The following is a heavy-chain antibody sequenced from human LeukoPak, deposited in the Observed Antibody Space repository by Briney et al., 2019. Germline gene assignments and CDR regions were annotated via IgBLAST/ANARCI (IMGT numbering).Heavy chain of an antibody. CDR2: IYTSGST. J-gene: IGHJ5*02. CDR1: GGTISSYY. D-gene: IGHD3-22*01. V-gene: IGHV4-4*07. CDR3: ARVRLKYYYNSSGYYPSWFDP. Sequence: SETLSLTCTVSGGTISSYYWSWIRQPAGKGLEWIGRIYTSGSTNYNPSLKSRVTMSVDTSKNQFSLKLSSVTAADTAVYYCARVRLKYYYNSSGYYPSWFDPWGQGTLVTVSS.